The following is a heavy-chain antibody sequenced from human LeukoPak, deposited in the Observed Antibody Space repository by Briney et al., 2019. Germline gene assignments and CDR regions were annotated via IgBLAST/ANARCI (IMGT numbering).Heavy chain of an antibody. Sequence: KSGGSLRLSCAASGFTFSSYSMNWVRQAPGKGLEWVSSISSSSSSYIYYADSVKGRFTISRDNAKNSLYLQMNSLRAEDTAVYYCAREAYCGGDCYSEDFDYWGQGTLATVSS. J-gene: IGHJ4*02. CDR2: ISSSSSSYI. CDR3: AREAYCGGDCYSEDFDY. V-gene: IGHV3-21*01. D-gene: IGHD2-21*02. CDR1: GFTFSSYS.